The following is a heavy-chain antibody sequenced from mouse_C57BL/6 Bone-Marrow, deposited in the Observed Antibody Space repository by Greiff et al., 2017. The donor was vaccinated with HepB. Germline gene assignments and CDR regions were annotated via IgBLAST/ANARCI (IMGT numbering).Heavy chain of an antibody. CDR2: IWSGGST. J-gene: IGHJ3*01. V-gene: IGHV2-2*01. Sequence: QVQLKESGPGLVQPSQSLSITCTVSGFSLTSYGVHWVRQSPGKGLEWLGVIWSGGSTDYNAAFISRLSISKANSNSQVFLKMNSLQADDTAIYYCATYGYDEAYWGQGTRVTVS. CDR1: GFSLTSYG. D-gene: IGHD2-2*01. CDR3: ATYGYDEAY.